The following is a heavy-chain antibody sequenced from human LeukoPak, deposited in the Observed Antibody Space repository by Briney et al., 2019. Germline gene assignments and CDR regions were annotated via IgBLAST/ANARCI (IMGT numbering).Heavy chain of an antibody. D-gene: IGHD7-27*01. CDR3: ARKAGDDALDI. CDR2: ISPHSGFT. CDR1: GYTLTGHY. J-gene: IGHJ3*02. Sequence: GASVKVSCKASGYTLTGHYIHWVRQAPGQDLEWMGWISPHSGFTMYPQRFQGRVTMTTDTSISTAFLEVRRLRSDDTAAYYCARKAGDDALDIWGQGTMITVYS. V-gene: IGHV1-2*02.